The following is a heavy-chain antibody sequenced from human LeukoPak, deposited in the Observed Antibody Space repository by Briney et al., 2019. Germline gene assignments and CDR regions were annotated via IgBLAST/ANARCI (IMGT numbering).Heavy chain of an antibody. CDR2: INTDGSST. J-gene: IGHJ4*02. CDR3: ARAGVVVPAALPNDY. V-gene: IGHV3-74*01. D-gene: IGHD2-2*01. CDR1: GFTFSSYW. Sequence: GGSLRLSCAASGFTFSSYWMHWVRQAPGKGLVWVSRINTDGSSTSYTDSVKGRFTISRDNAKNTLYLQMNSLRAEDTAVYYCARAGVVVPAALPNDYWGQGTLVTVSS.